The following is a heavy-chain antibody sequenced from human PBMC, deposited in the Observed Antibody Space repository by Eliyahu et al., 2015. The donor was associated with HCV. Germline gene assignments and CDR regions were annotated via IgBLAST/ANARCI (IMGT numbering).Heavy chain of an antibody. CDR1: GFTFXSYS. J-gene: IGHJ5*02. CDR3: ARDPTSATLTNWFDP. Sequence: EVQLVESGGGLVQPGGSLXLXCAASGFTFXSYSXNWVRQAPGKGLGGVSYISSSSSTIYYADSVKGRFTISRDNAKNSLYLQMNSLRDEDTAVYYCARDPTSATLTNWFDPWGQGTLVTVSS. V-gene: IGHV3-48*02. CDR2: ISSSSSTI.